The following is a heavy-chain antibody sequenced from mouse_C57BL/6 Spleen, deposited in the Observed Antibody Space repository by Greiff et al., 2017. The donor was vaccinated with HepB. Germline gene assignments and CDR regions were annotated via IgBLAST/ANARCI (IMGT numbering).Heavy chain of an antibody. J-gene: IGHJ3*01. CDR2: ISSGSSTI. CDR3: ARSGSSYVRVFAY. CDR1: GFTFSDYG. D-gene: IGHD1-1*01. V-gene: IGHV5-17*01. Sequence: EVMLVESGGGLVKPGGSLKLSCAASGFTFSDYGLHWVRQAPEKGLEWVAYISSGSSTIYYADTVKGRFTISRDNAKNTLFLQMTSLRSEDTAMYYCARSGSSYVRVFAYWGQGTLVTVSA.